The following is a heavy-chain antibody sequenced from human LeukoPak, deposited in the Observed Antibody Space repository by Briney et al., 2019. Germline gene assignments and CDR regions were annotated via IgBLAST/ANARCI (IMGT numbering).Heavy chain of an antibody. CDR3: ASEPPAATTVTTRHYYGMDV. CDR2: ISYDGSNK. V-gene: IGHV3-30-3*01. D-gene: IGHD4-17*01. CDR1: GFTFSSYA. Sequence: GGSLRLSCAASGFTFSSYAMHWVRQAPGKGLEWVAVISYDGSNKYYADSVKGRFTISRDNSKNTLYLQMNSLRAEDTAVYYCASEPPAATTVTTRHYYGMDVWGQGTTVTVSS. J-gene: IGHJ6*02.